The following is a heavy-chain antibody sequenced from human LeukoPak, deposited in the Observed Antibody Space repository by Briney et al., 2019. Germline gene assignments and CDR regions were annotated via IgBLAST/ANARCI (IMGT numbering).Heavy chain of an antibody. J-gene: IGHJ4*02. D-gene: IGHD1-26*01. CDR1: GGSVSRGGYY. Sequence: SETLSLTCTVSGGSVSRGGYYWNWIRQHPGKGLEWIGFTSYSEGTYYNPSLMSRITISVDRSENQFSLKMRDVTAADTAVYFCATADWESFYFDSWGQGALVAVSS. V-gene: IGHV4-31*03. CDR2: TSYSEGT. CDR3: ATADWESFYFDS.